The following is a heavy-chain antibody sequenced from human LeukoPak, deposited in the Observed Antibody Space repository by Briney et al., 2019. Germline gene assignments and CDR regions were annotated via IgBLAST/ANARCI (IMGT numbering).Heavy chain of an antibody. CDR3: ASGHYYDSSGYENKNYYGMDV. CDR1: GGTFSSYA. Sequence: ASVKVSCKASGGTFSSYAISWVRQAPGQGLEWMGGIIPIFGTATYAQKFQGRVTITADESTSTAYMELSSLRSEDTAVYYCASGHYYDSSGYENKNYYGMDVWGQGTTVTVSS. V-gene: IGHV1-69*13. CDR2: IIPIFGTA. D-gene: IGHD3-22*01. J-gene: IGHJ6*02.